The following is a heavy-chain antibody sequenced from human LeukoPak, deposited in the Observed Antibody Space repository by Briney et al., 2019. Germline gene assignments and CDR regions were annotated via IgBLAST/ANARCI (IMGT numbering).Heavy chain of an antibody. CDR2: INHSGST. D-gene: IGHD2-2*02. J-gene: IGHJ5*02. V-gene: IGHV4-34*01. CDR1: GGSFSGYY. CDR3: ARGDRVRYCSSTSCYRTYNWFDP. Sequence: PSETLSLTCAVYGGSFSGYYWSWIRQPPGRGLERIGEINHSGSTNYNPSLKSRVTISVDTSKNQFSLKLSSVTAADTAVYYCARGDRVRYCSSTSCYRTYNWFDPWGQGTLVTVSS.